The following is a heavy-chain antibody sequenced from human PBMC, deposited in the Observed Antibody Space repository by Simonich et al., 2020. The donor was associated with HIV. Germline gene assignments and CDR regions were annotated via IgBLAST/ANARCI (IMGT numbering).Heavy chain of an antibody. D-gene: IGHD1-26*01. J-gene: IGHJ3*02. CDR2: INPKRGVK. Sequence: QVQLVQSGAEVKKPGASVKVSCKASGYTFTGNYMHWVRQAPGQGLEGRGEINPKRGVKKDEQKVQGRGTMTRETSISTAYMERRRLKSDDTAVYYCAKSPLVGAQDDAFDIWGQGTMVTVSS. CDR3: AKSPLVGAQDDAFDI. V-gene: IGHV1-2*02. CDR1: GYTFTGNY.